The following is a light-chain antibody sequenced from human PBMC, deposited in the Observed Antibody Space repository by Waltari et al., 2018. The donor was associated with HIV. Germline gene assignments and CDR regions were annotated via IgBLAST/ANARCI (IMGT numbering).Light chain of an antibody. Sequence: QSVLTQPPSVSGAPGQRVTISCTGSSSNIGAGYDLHWYQQLPGTAPKLLISANINRPSGVPDRFSGSKSGSSASLAITGLQAEDEAHYYCQSFDSSLTTSGVIFGGGTKLTVL. CDR3: QSFDSSLTTSGVI. CDR2: ANI. V-gene: IGLV1-40*01. J-gene: IGLJ2*01. CDR1: SSNIGAGYD.